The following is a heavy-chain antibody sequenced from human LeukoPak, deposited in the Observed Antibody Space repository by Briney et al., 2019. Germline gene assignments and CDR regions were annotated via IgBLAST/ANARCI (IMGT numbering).Heavy chain of an antibody. CDR1: GFTFSSYA. D-gene: IGHD3-3*01. J-gene: IGHJ4*02. Sequence: GGSLRLSCAASGFTFSSYAMSWVRQAPGKGLEWVSAISGSGGSTYYADSVKGRFTISRDNSKNTLYLQINNPRVEDTAVYYCAKRYYDFPLDYWGQGTLVTVSS. CDR2: ISGSGGST. CDR3: AKRYYDFPLDY. V-gene: IGHV3-23*01.